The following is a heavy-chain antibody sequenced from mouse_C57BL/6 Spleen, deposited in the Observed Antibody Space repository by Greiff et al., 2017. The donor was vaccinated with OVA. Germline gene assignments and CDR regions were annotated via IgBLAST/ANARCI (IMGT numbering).Heavy chain of an antibody. V-gene: IGHV1-59*01. CDR2: IDPSDSYT. J-gene: IGHJ2*01. CDR3: ARRDTEGLYFDY. D-gene: IGHD3-1*01. Sequence: QVQLQQPGAELVRPGTSVTLSCKASGYTFTSYWMHWVKQRPGQGLEWIGVIDPSDSYTNYNQKFKGKATLTVDTSSSTAYMQLSSLTSEDSAVYYCARRDTEGLYFDYWGQGTTRTVSS. CDR1: GYTFTSYW.